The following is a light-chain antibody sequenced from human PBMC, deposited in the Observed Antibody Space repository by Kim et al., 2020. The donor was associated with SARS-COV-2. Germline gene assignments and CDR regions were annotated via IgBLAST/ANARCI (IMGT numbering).Light chain of an antibody. CDR3: QQSYSTPQLT. V-gene: IGKV1-39*01. Sequence: DIQMTQSPSSLSASVGDRVTITCRASQSISRNLNWYQQKPGKAPKLLIYAASSLQSGVPSRFSGSGSGTDFTLPISSLQPEDFAIYYCQQSYSTPQLTFGGGTKVDIK. CDR1: QSISRN. CDR2: AAS. J-gene: IGKJ4*01.